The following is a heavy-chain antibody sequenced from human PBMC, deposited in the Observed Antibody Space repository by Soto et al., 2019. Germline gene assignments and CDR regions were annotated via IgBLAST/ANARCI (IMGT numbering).Heavy chain of an antibody. CDR2: IIPIFGTA. D-gene: IGHD2-2*01. Sequence: ASVKVSCKASGGTFSSYAISWVRQAPGQGLEWMGGIIPIFGTANYAQKFQGRVTITADESTSTAYMELSSLRSEDTAVYYCARRSRKEDYYYGMDVWGQGTTVTVSS. CDR3: ARRSRKEDYYYGMDV. CDR1: GGTFSSYA. J-gene: IGHJ6*02. V-gene: IGHV1-69*13.